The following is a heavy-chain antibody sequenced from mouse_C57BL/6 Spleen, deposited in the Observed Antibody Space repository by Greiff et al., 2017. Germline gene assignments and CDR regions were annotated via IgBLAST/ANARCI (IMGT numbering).Heavy chain of an antibody. J-gene: IGHJ4*01. Sequence: EVQLQQSGPELVKPGASVKISCKASGYTFTDYYMNWVKQSHGKSLEWIGDINPNNGGTSYNQKFKGKATLTVDKSSSTAYMELRSLTSEDSAVYYCAQLGPFYAMDYWGQGTSVTVSS. CDR2: INPNNGGT. CDR3: AQLGPFYAMDY. V-gene: IGHV1-26*01. CDR1: GYTFTDYY.